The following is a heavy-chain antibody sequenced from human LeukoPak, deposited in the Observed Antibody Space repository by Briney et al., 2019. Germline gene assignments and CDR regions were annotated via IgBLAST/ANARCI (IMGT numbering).Heavy chain of an antibody. Sequence: ASVKVSCKASGYTFTGYYMHWVRQAPGQGLEWMGGIIPIFGTANYAQKFQGRVTITADESTSTAYMELSSLRSEDTAVYYCAILEKGSKPGVYYYGMDVWGQGTTVTVSS. V-gene: IGHV1-69*13. J-gene: IGHJ6*01. D-gene: IGHD3-3*01. CDR2: IIPIFGTA. CDR1: GYTFTGYY. CDR3: AILEKGSKPGVYYYGMDV.